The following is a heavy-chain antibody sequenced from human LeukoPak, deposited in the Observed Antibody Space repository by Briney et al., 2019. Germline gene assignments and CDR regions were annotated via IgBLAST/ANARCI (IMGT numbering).Heavy chain of an antibody. CDR2: INSDGSST. Sequence: GGSLRLSCAASGFTFSSYWMHWVRQAPGKGLVWVSRINSDGSSTSYADSVKGRFTISRDNAKNTLYLQMNSLSAEDKAVYYCAKVETSGGANCYALDYWGQGTLVTVSS. V-gene: IGHV3-74*01. D-gene: IGHD2-2*01. J-gene: IGHJ4*02. CDR1: GFTFSSYW. CDR3: AKVETSGGANCYALDY.